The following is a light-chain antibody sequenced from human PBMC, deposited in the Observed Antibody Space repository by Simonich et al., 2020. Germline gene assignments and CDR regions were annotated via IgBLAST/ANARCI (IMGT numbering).Light chain of an antibody. CDR2: QDS. J-gene: IGLJ2*01. Sequence: SYELTQPPSVSVSPGQTASITCPGDKLGDKYACWYQQKPGQSPVLGIYQDSKRPSGIPERFSGSNSGNTATLTISGTQAMDEADYYCQAWDSSVVFGGGTKLTVL. V-gene: IGLV3-1*01. CDR3: QAWDSSVV. CDR1: KLGDKY.